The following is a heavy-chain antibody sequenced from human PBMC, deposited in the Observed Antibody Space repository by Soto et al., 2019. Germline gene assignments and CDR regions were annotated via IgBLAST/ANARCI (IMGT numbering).Heavy chain of an antibody. CDR3: AKEDGFYFDY. CDR2: ISFDGSNK. CDR1: GFTFSSYG. J-gene: IGHJ4*02. V-gene: IGHV3-30*18. Sequence: GGSLRLSCAASGFTFSSYGMHWVRQAPGKGLEWVAIISFDGSNKYYGDSVKGRFTISRDNSMNTLYLQMNSLGAEDTAVYYCAKEDGFYFDYWGQGTLVTVSS.